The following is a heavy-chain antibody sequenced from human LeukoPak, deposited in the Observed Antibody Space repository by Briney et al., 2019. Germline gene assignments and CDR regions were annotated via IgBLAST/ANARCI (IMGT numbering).Heavy chain of an antibody. Sequence: GGSLRLSCAASGFTFSSYGTHWVRQAPGKGLEWVALISYDGSNKYYTDSVKGRFTISRDDSKNTYLQMNRLRAEDTAVYYCAKDGGTGRIAAPGADYWGQEPWSPSPQ. V-gene: IGHV3-30*18. CDR1: GFTFSSYG. D-gene: IGHD6-13*01. J-gene: IGHJ4*01. CDR3: AKDGGTGRIAAPGADY. CDR2: ISYDGSNK.